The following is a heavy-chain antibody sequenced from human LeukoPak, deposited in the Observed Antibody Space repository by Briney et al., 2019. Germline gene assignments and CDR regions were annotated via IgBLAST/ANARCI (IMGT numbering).Heavy chain of an antibody. CDR3: ARKGLYSYGPPGYYFDY. V-gene: IGHV4-38-2*01. D-gene: IGHD5-18*01. J-gene: IGHJ4*02. CDR1: GYSISSGYY. CDR2: IYHSGST. Sequence: SETLSLTCAVSGYSISSGYYWGWIRQPPGKGLEWIGSIYHSGSTYYNLSLKSRVTISVDTSKNQFSLKLSSVTAADTAVYYCARKGLYSYGPPGYYFDYWGQGTLVTVSS.